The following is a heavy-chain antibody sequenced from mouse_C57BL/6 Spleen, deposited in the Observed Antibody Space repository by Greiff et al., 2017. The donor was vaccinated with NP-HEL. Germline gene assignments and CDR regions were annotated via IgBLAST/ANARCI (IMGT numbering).Heavy chain of an antibody. J-gene: IGHJ3*01. CDR2: IYPGDGDT. CDR1: GYAFSSSW. V-gene: IGHV1-82*01. Sequence: QVQLQQSGPELVKPGASVKISCKASGYAFSSSWMNWVKQRPGKGLEWIGRIYPGDGDTNYNGKFKGKATLTADKSSSTAYMQLSSLTSEDSAVYFCAVYDYGGAYWGQGTLVTVSA. D-gene: IGHD2-4*01. CDR3: AVYDYGGAY.